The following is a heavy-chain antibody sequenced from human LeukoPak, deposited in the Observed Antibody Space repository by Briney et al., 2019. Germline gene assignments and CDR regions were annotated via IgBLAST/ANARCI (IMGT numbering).Heavy chain of an antibody. CDR1: GGSISSGSYY. J-gene: IGHJ4*02. V-gene: IGHV4-61*02. CDR2: IYTSGST. Sequence: SETLPLTCTVSGGSISSGSYYWSWIRQPAGKGLEWIGRIYTSGSTNYNPSLKSRVTISVDTSKNQFSLKLSSVTAADTAVYYCARVRTLIYYTPTHGNGYYFDYWGQGTLVTVSS. CDR3: ARVRTLIYYTPTHGNGYYFDY. D-gene: IGHD3-3*01.